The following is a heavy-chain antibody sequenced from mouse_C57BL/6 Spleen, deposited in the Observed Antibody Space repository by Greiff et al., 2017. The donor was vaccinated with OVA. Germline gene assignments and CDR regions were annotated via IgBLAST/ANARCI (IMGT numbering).Heavy chain of an antibody. D-gene: IGHD2-1*01. CDR3: AREGNYGYFDY. V-gene: IGHV1-22*01. CDR1: GYTFTDYN. Sequence: EVKLQQSGPELVKPGASVKMSCKASGYTFTDYNMHWVKQSHGKSLEWIGYINPNNGGTSYNQKFKGKATLTVNKSSSTAYMELRSLTSEDSAVYYCAREGNYGYFDYWGQGTTLTVSS. CDR2: INPNNGGT. J-gene: IGHJ2*01.